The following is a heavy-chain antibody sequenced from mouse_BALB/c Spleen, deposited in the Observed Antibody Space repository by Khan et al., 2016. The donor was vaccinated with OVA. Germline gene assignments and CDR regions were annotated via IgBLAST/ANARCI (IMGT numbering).Heavy chain of an antibody. CDR3: ARSNGNYWFAY. Sequence: QIQLVQSGPELKKPGETVKISCKASGYTLTNYGMNWVKQAPGKGLKWMGWINTYTREPTYAEDFKGRIAFSLETSPSTAYLQINNLKNEDTATYFCARSNGNYWFAYWGQGTLVTVSA. D-gene: IGHD2-1*01. CDR2: INTYTREP. J-gene: IGHJ3*01. CDR1: GYTLTNYG. V-gene: IGHV9-3-1*01.